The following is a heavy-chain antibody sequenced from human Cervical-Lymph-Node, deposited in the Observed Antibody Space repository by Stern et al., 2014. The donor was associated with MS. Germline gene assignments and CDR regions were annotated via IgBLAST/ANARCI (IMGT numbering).Heavy chain of an antibody. CDR3: ARERHSMDV. J-gene: IGHJ6*02. CDR1: GYSLTAYY. CDR2: IDPNSGGT. Sequence: VQLVESGAEVKKPGASVKVSCKASGYSLTAYYMPWVRQAPGQGLEWMGWIDPNSGGTKSAQNFQGRVTMTRDTSISTFYMELSGLTSDDTAVFYCARERHSMDVWGQGTTVTVSS. V-gene: IGHV1-2*02.